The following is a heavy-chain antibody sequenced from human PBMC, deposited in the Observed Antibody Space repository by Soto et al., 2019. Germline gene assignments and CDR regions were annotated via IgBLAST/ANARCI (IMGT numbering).Heavy chain of an antibody. CDR3: ARDKITGLFAY. Sequence: SETLSLTCAVYGGSFSGYYWTWIRRPPGTGLEWIGEINHSGSTNYNPSLKSRVTISVDTSKNQFSLKLTSVTAADTAVYYCARDKITGLFAYWAQGTLVTVS. CDR2: INHSGST. J-gene: IGHJ4*02. D-gene: IGHD2-8*02. CDR1: GGSFSGYY. V-gene: IGHV4-34*01.